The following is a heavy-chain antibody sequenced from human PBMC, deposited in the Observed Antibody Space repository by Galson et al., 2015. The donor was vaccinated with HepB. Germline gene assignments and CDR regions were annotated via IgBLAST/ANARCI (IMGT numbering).Heavy chain of an antibody. CDR3: AAHYGAKLTGQIYYYYGMDV. CDR1: GYTFTGYY. J-gene: IGHJ6*02. CDR2: INPNSGGT. Sequence: SVKVSCKASGYTFTGYYMHWVRQAPGQGLEWMGWINPNSGGTNYAQKFQGRVTMTRDTSISTAYMELSRLRSDDTAVYYCAAHYGAKLTGQIYYYYGMDVWGQGTTVTVSS. D-gene: IGHD3-16*01. V-gene: IGHV1-2*02.